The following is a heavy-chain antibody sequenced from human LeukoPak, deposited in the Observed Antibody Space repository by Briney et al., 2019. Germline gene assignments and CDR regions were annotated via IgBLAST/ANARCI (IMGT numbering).Heavy chain of an antibody. CDR2: INAGNGNT. V-gene: IGHV1-3*01. D-gene: IGHD2-15*01. CDR1: GYTFTDYA. J-gene: IGHJ5*02. CDR3: ARRLGYCSGGSCGTGGWFDP. Sequence: VASVKVSCKASGYTFTDYALHWVRQVPGQRLEWMGWINAGNGNTKYSQKFQGRVTITRDTSASTAYMELSSPRSEDTAVYYCARRLGYCSGGSCGTGGWFDPWGRGTLVTVSS.